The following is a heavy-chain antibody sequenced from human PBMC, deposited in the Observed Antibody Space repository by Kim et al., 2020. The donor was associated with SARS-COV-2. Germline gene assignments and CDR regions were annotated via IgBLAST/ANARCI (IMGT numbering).Heavy chain of an antibody. CDR3: ARTVLRQGWFDP. J-gene: IGHJ5*02. V-gene: IGHV4-59*01. Sequence: NHNPSLKSRVTISVDTSKNQFSLKLSSVTAADTAVYYCARTVLRQGWFDPWGQGTLVTVSS. D-gene: IGHD3-3*01.